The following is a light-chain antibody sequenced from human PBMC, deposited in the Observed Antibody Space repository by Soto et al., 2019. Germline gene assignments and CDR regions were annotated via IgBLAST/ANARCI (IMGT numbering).Light chain of an antibody. V-gene: IGLV2-8*01. J-gene: IGLJ3*02. Sequence: QSALTQPPSASGSPGQSVTISCTGSSSDVGGYNSVSWYQQHPGKAPKLILYEVTKRPSGVPDRFSGSKSGHTASLTVSGLRTEDEADYYCSSYTSSSTLVFGGGTKLTVL. CDR1: SSDVGGYNS. CDR2: EVT. CDR3: SSYTSSSTLV.